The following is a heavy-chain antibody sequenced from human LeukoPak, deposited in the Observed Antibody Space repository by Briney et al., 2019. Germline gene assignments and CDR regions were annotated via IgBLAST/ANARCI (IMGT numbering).Heavy chain of an antibody. CDR3: ARGGIVVVPAAMNY. D-gene: IGHD2-2*01. CDR1: GGSFSGYY. CDR2: INHSGST. V-gene: IGHV4-34*01. Sequence: SETLSLTCAAYGGSFSGYYWSWIRQPPGKGLEWIGEINHSGSTHHNPSLKSRVTISVDTSKNRFSLKLSSVTAADTAVYYCARGGIVVVPAAMNYWGQGTLVTVSS. J-gene: IGHJ4*02.